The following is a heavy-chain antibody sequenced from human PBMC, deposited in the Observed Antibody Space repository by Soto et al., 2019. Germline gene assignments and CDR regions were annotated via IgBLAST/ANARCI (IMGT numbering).Heavy chain of an antibody. V-gene: IGHV1-24*01. Sequence: ASVKVSCKVSGYTLTELSMHWVRQAPGKGLERMGGFDPEDGETIYAQKFQGRVTMTEDTSTDTAYMELSSLRSEDTAVYYCATLRTYYYDSSGPKEYAFDIWGQGTMVTVSS. CDR3: ATLRTYYYDSSGPKEYAFDI. CDR2: FDPEDGET. CDR1: GYTLTELS. J-gene: IGHJ3*02. D-gene: IGHD3-22*01.